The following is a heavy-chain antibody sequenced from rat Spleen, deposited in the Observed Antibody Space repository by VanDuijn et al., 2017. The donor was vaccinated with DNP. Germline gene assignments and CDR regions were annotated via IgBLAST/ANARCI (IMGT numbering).Heavy chain of an antibody. CDR3: ARHANYGSLVYAMDA. Sequence: EVQLVESGGGLVQPGRSMKLSCVASGFTFSKYYMAWVRQAPTKGLEWVASISTGGDNTYYRDSVKGRFTFSRDNAKSTLYLQMDSLRSEETATYYCARHANYGSLVYAMDAWGQRTSVTVSS. V-gene: IGHV5S11*01. J-gene: IGHJ4*01. D-gene: IGHD1-3*01. CDR1: GFTFSKYY. CDR2: ISTGGDNT.